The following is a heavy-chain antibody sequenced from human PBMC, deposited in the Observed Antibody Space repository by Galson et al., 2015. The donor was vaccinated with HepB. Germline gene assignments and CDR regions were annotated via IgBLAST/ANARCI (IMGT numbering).Heavy chain of an antibody. CDR1: GFTFSNAW. D-gene: IGHD2-21*01. J-gene: IGHJ6*02. CDR3: TTGDTMVVIAGSYSYYAMDV. V-gene: IGHV3-15*01. Sequence: SLRLSCAASGFTFSNAWMNWVRQAPGKGLEWVGRIKSKTDGGTTDYAAPVKGRFSISRDDSENTLYLQMNSLKTEDTAVYYCTTGDTMVVIAGSYSYYAMDVWGQGTTVTVSS. CDR2: IKSKTDGGTT.